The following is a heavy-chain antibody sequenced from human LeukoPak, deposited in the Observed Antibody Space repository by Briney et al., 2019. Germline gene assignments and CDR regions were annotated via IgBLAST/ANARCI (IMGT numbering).Heavy chain of an antibody. J-gene: IGHJ4*02. CDR3: ARDEYSSSSGFDY. CDR1: GFTFSSYS. D-gene: IGHD6-6*01. V-gene: IGHV3-21*01. Sequence: GGSLRLSCAASGFTFSSYSMNWVRQAPGKGLEWVSSISSSSSYIYYADSVKGRFTIFRDNAKNSLYLQMNSLRAEDTAVYYCARDEYSSSSGFDYWGQGTLVTVSS. CDR2: ISSSSSYI.